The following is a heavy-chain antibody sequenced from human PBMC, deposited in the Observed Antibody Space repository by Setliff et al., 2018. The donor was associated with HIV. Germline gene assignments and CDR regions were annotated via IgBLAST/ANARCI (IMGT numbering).Heavy chain of an antibody. D-gene: IGHD5-12*01. J-gene: IGHJ3*02. CDR1: GYSFTIHY. V-gene: IGHV1-46*01. Sequence: VKVSCKPSGYSFTIHYMHWVRQAPGQGLEWMGVINPTGGSTRNTQKFQGRVAMTRDTSTSTVYMELSSLRSEDTAVYYCASAGAWQRNALDIWGQGTMVTVSS. CDR3: ASAGAWQRNALDI. CDR2: INPTGGST.